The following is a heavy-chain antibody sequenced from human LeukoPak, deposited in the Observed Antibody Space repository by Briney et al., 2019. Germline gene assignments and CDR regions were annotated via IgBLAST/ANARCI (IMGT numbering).Heavy chain of an antibody. J-gene: IGHJ6*03. CDR1: RLIFRSYW. D-gene: IGHD3-10*01. CDR2: INSDGSST. V-gene: IGHV3-74*01. Sequence: GGSPRLSCAASRLIFRSYWMHGVRQAPGKGLVWVSRINSDGSSTIYADSVKGRFTISRDYAKNTVYLQMNSLRVDDTAVYYCAGHYGSGRYHYYYMDVWGRGTTVTVSS. CDR3: AGHYGSGRYHYYYMDV.